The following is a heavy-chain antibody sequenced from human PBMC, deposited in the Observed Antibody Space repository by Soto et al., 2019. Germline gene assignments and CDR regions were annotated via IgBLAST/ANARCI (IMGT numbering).Heavy chain of an antibody. CDR1: GYTLTELS. CDR2: FDPEDGET. V-gene: IGHV1-24*01. CDR3: ATRHSYSSSWLLDY. D-gene: IGHD6-13*01. J-gene: IGHJ4*02. Sequence: ASVKVSCKVSGYTLTELSMHWVRQAPGKGLEWMGGFDPEDGETIYAQKFQGRVTMTEDTSTDTAYMELSSLRSEDTAVYYCATRHSYSSSWLLDYWGQGTLVTVSS.